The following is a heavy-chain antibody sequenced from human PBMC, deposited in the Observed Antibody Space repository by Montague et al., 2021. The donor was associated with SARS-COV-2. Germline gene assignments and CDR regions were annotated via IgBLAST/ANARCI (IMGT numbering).Heavy chain of an antibody. D-gene: IGHD5-12*01. J-gene: IGHJ6*02. CDR3: ARGGGLRNYGMDA. Sequence: SLRLSCAASGFTVTSNYMSWVRQAPGKGLEWVSVIYDGGSTYYADSVKGRFTISRDNSKNTLYLQMNSLRAEDTVVYYCARGGGLRNYGMDAWGQGTAVTVSS. CDR2: IYDGGST. CDR1: GFTVTSNY. V-gene: IGHV3-53*01.